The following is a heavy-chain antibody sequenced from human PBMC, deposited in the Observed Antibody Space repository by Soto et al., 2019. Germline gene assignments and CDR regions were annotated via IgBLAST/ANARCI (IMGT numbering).Heavy chain of an antibody. D-gene: IGHD3-10*01. J-gene: IGHJ3*02. CDR2: VWYDGNTR. Sequence: QVQLVESGGGVVQPGRSLTLSCAASGFTFSRYTMHWVRQAPGKGLEWVVIVWYDGNTRFYADSVKGRFTISRDNSQNMLFLQMNSLRAEDTAVYYCARDSFGGVNDIWGQGTMVTVSS. CDR3: ARDSFGGVNDI. CDR1: GFTFSRYT. V-gene: IGHV3-33*01.